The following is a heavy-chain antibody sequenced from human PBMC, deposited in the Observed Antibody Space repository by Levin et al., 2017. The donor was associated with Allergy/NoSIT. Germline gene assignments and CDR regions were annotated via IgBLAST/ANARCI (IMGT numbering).Heavy chain of an antibody. CDR3: ARRRIAAAGTSDAFDI. J-gene: IGHJ3*02. V-gene: IGHV1-69*01. D-gene: IGHD6-13*01. Sequence: MPGGSLRLSCKASGGTFSSYAISWVRQAPGQGLEWMGGIIPIFGTANYAQKFQGRVTITADESTSTAYMELSSLRSEDTAVYYCARRRIAAAGTSDAFDIWGQGTMVTVSS. CDR1: GGTFSSYA. CDR2: IIPIFGTA.